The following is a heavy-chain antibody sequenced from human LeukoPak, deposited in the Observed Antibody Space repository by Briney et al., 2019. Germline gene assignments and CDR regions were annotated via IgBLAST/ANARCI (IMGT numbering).Heavy chain of an antibody. CDR2: IYYSGST. J-gene: IGHJ6*02. CDR3: ARGGAVPAANTGYGMDV. Sequence: PSETLSLTCTVSGGSISSYYWSWIRQPPGKGLEWIGYIYYSGSTNYNPSLKSRVTISVDTSKNQFSLKLSSVTAADTAVYYCARGGAVPAANTGYGMDVWGRGTTVTVSS. CDR1: GGSISSYY. V-gene: IGHV4-59*01. D-gene: IGHD2-2*01.